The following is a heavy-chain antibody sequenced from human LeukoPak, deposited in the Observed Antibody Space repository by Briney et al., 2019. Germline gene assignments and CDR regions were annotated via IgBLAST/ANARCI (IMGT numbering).Heavy chain of an antibody. CDR3: AKAHGPVWYFDY. Sequence: PGGSLRLSCAASGFTFDDYAMHWVRQAPGKGLEWVSLFSGDGGSTYYADSVKGRFTISRDNSKNSLYQQMNSLRTEDTALYYGAKAHGPVWYFDYWGQGTLVTVSS. V-gene: IGHV3-43*02. CDR2: FSGDGGST. D-gene: IGHD2-21*01. CDR1: GFTFDDYA. J-gene: IGHJ4*02.